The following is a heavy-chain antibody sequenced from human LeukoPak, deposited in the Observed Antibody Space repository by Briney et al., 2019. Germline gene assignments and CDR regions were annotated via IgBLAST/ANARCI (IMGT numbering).Heavy chain of an antibody. V-gene: IGHV3-33*01. Sequence: GGSLRLSCAASGFTFSSYGMHWVRQAPGKGLEWVAGIWYDGSNKYYADSVKGRFTISRDNSKNALYLQMNSLRAEDTAVYYCARDLPLVGATSAPFDYWGQGTLVTVSS. J-gene: IGHJ4*02. CDR2: IWYDGSNK. D-gene: IGHD1-26*01. CDR3: ARDLPLVGATSAPFDY. CDR1: GFTFSSYG.